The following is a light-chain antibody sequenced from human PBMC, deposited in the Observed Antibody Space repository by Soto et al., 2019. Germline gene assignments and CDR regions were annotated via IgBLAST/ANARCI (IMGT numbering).Light chain of an antibody. V-gene: IGKV1-9*01. CDR2: AAS. CDR3: QQLNSYPRT. CDR1: QGISSY. Sequence: DIQLTQSPSFLSASVGDRVTITCRASQGISSYLDWYQQKPGKAPKLLIYAASTLQSGVPSRFRGTGSGTKFTPTISSLQPEDFATYYCQQLNSYPRTFGQGTKVEIK. J-gene: IGKJ1*01.